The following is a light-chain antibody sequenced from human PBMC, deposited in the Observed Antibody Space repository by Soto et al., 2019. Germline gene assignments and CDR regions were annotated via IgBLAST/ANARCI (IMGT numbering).Light chain of an antibody. Sequence: DIQMTQSPSSLSASVGERVTITCQASQDISNYLNWYQQKPGKAPKLLIYDASNLETGVPSRFSGSGSETDFTFTISSLQPEDIATYYCQHYDNLPSTFGQGTKVEIK. CDR1: QDISNY. V-gene: IGKV1-33*01. CDR2: DAS. J-gene: IGKJ1*01. CDR3: QHYDNLPST.